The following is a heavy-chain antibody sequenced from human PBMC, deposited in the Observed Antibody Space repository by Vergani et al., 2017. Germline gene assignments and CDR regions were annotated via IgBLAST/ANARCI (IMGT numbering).Heavy chain of an antibody. CDR2: IHHSGDT. D-gene: IGHD3-10*01. CDR3: ARHRGAGGFFPSSYFYGRDV. J-gene: IGHJ6*02. Sequence: QVQLQESGPGLVKPSETLTLTCDVSDSSIMTNLYWGWFRQSPGKGLEWIGCIHHSGDTHYNSSLKSRVSISIVSSSKFSLSLTSVTAADTAIYYCARHRGAGGFFPSSYFYGRDVWGHGTTVTVSS. CDR1: DSSIMTNLY. V-gene: IGHV4-38-2*01.